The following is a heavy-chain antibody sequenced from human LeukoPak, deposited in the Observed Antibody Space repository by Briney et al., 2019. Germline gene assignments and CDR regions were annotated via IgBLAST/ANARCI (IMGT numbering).Heavy chain of an antibody. D-gene: IGHD3-10*01. CDR1: GFTFSSHA. V-gene: IGHV3-64D*09. CDR3: VKNDYGSGGYLELDH. Sequence: GGSLRRSCSASGFTFSSHALHWVRQAPGKGLEYVSGISHNGGSTYYADSVKGRFTISRDNSKNTLYLQMSSLRDADTAVYYCVKNDYGSGGYLELDHWGQGTLVTVSS. J-gene: IGHJ4*02. CDR2: ISHNGGST.